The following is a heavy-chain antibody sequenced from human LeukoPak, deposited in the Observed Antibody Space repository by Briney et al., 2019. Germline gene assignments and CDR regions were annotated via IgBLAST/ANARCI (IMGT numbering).Heavy chain of an antibody. Sequence: PSETLSLTCTVSGGSISSSSYYWGWIRQPPGKGVEWIGSIYYSGSTYYNPSLKSRVTISVDTSKNQFSLKPSSVTAADTAVYYCARTVAVAGRRDFDYWGQGTLVTVSS. CDR1: GGSISSSSYY. V-gene: IGHV4-39*01. CDR3: ARTVAVAGRRDFDY. D-gene: IGHD6-19*01. J-gene: IGHJ4*02. CDR2: IYYSGST.